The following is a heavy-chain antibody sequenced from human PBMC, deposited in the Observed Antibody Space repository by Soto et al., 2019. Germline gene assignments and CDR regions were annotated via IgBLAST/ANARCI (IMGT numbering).Heavy chain of an antibody. CDR3: TRVRGPHGGLNGDYVSD. D-gene: IGHD4-17*01. CDR2: IRSKAYGGTT. J-gene: IGHJ4*02. CDR1: GFTFGDYA. V-gene: IGHV3-49*03. Sequence: GGSLRLSCTASGFTFGDYAMSWFRQAPGKGLEWVGFIRSKAYGGTTEYAASVKGRLTISRDDSKSIAYLQMNSLKTEDTAVYYCTRVRGPHGGLNGDYVSDWGQGTLVTVSS.